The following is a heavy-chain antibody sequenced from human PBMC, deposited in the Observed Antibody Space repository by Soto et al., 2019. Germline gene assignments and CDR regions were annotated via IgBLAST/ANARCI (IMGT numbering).Heavy chain of an antibody. J-gene: IGHJ5*02. Sequence: RASVKVSFKASGGTFSSYTISWVRQAPGQGLEWTGWISAYNGNTNYAQKLQGRVAMTTDTSTSTAYMELRSLRSDDTAVYYCARDYGFGELFDPWGQGALVTVSS. CDR3: ARDYGFGELFDP. CDR2: ISAYNGNT. V-gene: IGHV1-18*01. CDR1: GGTFSSYT. D-gene: IGHD3-10*01.